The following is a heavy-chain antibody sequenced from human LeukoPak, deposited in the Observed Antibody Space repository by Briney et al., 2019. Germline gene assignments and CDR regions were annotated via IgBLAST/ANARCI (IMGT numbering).Heavy chain of an antibody. D-gene: IGHD3-22*01. Sequence: GGSLRLSCAAPGFTFDDYAMHWVRQAPGKGLEWVSLISWDGGSTYYADSVKGRFTISRDNSKNSLYLQMNSLRAEDTALYYCAKAGSGYPYVGFDYWGQGTLVTVSS. J-gene: IGHJ4*02. V-gene: IGHV3-43D*03. CDR1: GFTFDDYA. CDR3: AKAGSGYPYVGFDY. CDR2: ISWDGGST.